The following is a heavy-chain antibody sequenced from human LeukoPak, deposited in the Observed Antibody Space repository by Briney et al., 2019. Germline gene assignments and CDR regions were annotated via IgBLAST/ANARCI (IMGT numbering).Heavy chain of an antibody. V-gene: IGHV4-4*02. J-gene: IGHJ4*02. CDR2: IYHSGST. D-gene: IGHD3-10*01. CDR1: GGSISSSNW. CDR3: AREGDYGSGSYYNPNHFDY. Sequence: SETLSLTCAVSGGSISSSNWWSWVRQPPGKGLEWIGEIYHSGSTNYNPSLKSRVTISVDKSKNQFSLKLSSVTAADTAVYYCAREGDYGSGSYYNPNHFDYWGQGTLVTVSS.